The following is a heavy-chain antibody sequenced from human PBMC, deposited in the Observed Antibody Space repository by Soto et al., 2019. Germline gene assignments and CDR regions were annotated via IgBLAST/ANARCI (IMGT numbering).Heavy chain of an antibody. D-gene: IGHD5-12*01. Sequence: GGSLRLSCAASGFTFSTHAMHWVRQAPGKGLEWVAVISYDGSNKYYADSVKGRFTISRDNSKNTLYLQMNSLRAEDTAVYYCAKDGIGNDSGYDRYYYYMDVWGKGTMVTVSS. CDR3: AKDGIGNDSGYDRYYYYMDV. V-gene: IGHV3-30*04. CDR2: ISYDGSNK. J-gene: IGHJ6*03. CDR1: GFTFSTHA.